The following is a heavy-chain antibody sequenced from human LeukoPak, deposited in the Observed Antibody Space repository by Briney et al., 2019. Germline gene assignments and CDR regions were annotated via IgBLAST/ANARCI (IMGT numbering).Heavy chain of an antibody. J-gene: IGHJ4*02. V-gene: IGHV4-34*01. D-gene: IGHD3-3*01. CDR3: ARIPLYFLEPFDY. Sequence: SETLSHTRAVYGGSVSGYYWSWIRQPPGKGLEWIGEISHRGRTNYNPSLKGRVTMSVDTPKNQFALKVNSVTAADTAVYYCARIPLYFLEPFDYWGQRSLAAVSS. CDR1: GGSVSGYY. CDR2: ISHRGRT.